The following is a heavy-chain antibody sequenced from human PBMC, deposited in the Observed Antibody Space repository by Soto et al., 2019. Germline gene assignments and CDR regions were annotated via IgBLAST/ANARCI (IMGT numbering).Heavy chain of an antibody. V-gene: IGHV1-69*13. Sequence: SVKVYCRASWGTFISDAIGWVRQGPGQGLEWMGGIIPIFGTANYAQKFQGRVTITADESTSTAYMELSSLRSEDTAVYYCASTMVRGVITYYYYGMDVWGQGTTVTVSS. CDR3: ASTMVRGVITYYYYGMDV. J-gene: IGHJ6*02. CDR2: IIPIFGTA. D-gene: IGHD3-10*01. CDR1: WGTFISDA.